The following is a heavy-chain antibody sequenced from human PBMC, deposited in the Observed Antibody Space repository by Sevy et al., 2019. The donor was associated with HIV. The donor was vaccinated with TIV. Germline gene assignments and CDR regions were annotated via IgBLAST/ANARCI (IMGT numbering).Heavy chain of an antibody. CDR3: ARQGDTSSWYGVRY. D-gene: IGHD6-13*01. Sequence: GGPLRLSCAASGFTFSSYWMHWVRQAPGKGLVWVSRIDSDGSDSTYADSVKGRFTISRDNANNTLYLQMNSLRVEDTAVYYCARQGDTSSWYGVRYWGQGTLVTVSS. CDR1: GFTFSSYW. V-gene: IGHV3-74*03. J-gene: IGHJ4*02. CDR2: IDSDGSDS.